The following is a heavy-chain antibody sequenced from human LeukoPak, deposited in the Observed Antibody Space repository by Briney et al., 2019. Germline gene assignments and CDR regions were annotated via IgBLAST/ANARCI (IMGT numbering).Heavy chain of an antibody. Sequence: PGGSLRVSCAASGFTFSSYSMNWVRQAPGKGLEWVSFIYSGGGTYYVDSVKGRFTISRDNSKNTVYLQMNSLRAEDTAMYYCARDLLGGDGLDIWGQGTMVTVSS. CDR1: GFTFSSYS. CDR2: IYSGGGT. CDR3: ARDLLGGDGLDI. J-gene: IGHJ3*02. V-gene: IGHV3-53*01. D-gene: IGHD3-16*01.